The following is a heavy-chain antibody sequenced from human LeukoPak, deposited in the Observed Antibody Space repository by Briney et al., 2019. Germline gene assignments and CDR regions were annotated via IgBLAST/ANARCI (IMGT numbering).Heavy chain of an antibody. D-gene: IGHD1-26*01. CDR3: ARSGTYTGRYFQH. J-gene: IGHJ1*01. V-gene: IGHV4-4*02. CDR1: GGSISSSNW. CDR2: VYHSGST. Sequence: PSGTLSLTCAVSGGSISSSNWWSWVRQPPGKGLEWIGEVYHSGSTNYSPSLQSRVTISVDTSKNLFSLKLNSVTAADTAVYYCARSGTYTGRYFQHWGQGTLVTVSS.